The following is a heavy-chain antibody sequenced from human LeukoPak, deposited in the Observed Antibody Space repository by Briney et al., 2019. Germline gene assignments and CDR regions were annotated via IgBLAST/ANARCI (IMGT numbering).Heavy chain of an antibody. D-gene: IGHD2-2*01. J-gene: IGHJ4*02. CDR2: IYYSRST. CDR1: GGSISSSSYY. CDR3: ARYCSSTSCVIFDY. Sequence: SETLSLTCTVSGGSISSSSYYWGWIRQPPGKGLEWIGSIYYSRSTYYNPSLKSRVTISVDTSKNQFSLKLSSVTAADTAVYYCARYCSSTSCVIFDYWGQGTLVTVSS. V-gene: IGHV4-39*01.